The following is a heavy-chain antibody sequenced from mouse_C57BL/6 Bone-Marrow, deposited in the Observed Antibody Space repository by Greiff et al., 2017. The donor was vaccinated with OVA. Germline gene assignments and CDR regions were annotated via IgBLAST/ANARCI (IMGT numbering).Heavy chain of an antibody. CDR2: FYPGSGSI. D-gene: IGHD4-1*01. CDR1: GYTFTEYT. V-gene: IGHV1-62-2*01. CDR3: ARQEGNGDGGGYFDY. Sequence: VQLQQSGAELVKPGASVKLSCKASGYTFTEYTIHWVKQRSGQGLEWIGWFYPGSGSIKFNEKFKDKATLTADKSSSTVYMELSRLTSEDSAVYFGARQEGNGDGGGYFDYWGQGTTLTVSS. J-gene: IGHJ2*01.